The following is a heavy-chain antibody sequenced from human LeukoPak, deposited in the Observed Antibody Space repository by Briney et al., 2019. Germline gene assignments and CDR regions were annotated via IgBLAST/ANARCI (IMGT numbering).Heavy chain of an antibody. V-gene: IGHV4-31*03. Sequence: SETLSLTCTVSGGSISNGDYSWSWIRQHPGKGLEWIGYIYHSGSTYYNPSLKSRVTISVDTSKNQFSLKLSSVTAADTAVYYCARDHAGLTIFDYWGQGTLVTVSS. CDR1: GGSISNGDYS. CDR3: ARDHAGLTIFDY. D-gene: IGHD3-3*01. J-gene: IGHJ4*02. CDR2: IYHSGST.